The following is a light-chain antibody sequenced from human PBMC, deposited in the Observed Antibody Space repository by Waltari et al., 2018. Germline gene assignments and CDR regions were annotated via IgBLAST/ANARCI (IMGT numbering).Light chain of an antibody. CDR1: WSNIGSNA. Sequence: QSLLTQPPSASGTPGQRVTISCSGSWSNIGSNAVSWYQQLPGTAPKLLIHSNNRRPSGVPVRFSCSKSGTSASLVISGLQSADEADYYCSAWDDSLNGQVVFGGGTKVTVL. J-gene: IGLJ2*01. CDR3: SAWDDSLNGQVV. V-gene: IGLV1-44*01. CDR2: SNN.